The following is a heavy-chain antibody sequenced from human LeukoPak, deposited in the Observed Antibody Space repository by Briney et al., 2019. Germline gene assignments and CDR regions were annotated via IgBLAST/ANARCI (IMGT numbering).Heavy chain of an antibody. Sequence: PSETLSLTCTGSGGSISSYYWSWIRQPPGKGLEWIGYIYYSGSTNYNPSLKSRVTISVDTSKNQFSLKLSSVTAADTAVYYCARGTPFEAAVDFQHWGQGTLVTVSS. CDR2: IYYSGST. D-gene: IGHD6-13*01. CDR1: GGSISSYY. J-gene: IGHJ1*01. V-gene: IGHV4-59*01. CDR3: ARGTPFEAAVDFQH.